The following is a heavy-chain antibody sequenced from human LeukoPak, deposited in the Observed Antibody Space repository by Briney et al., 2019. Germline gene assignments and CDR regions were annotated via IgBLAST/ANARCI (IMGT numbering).Heavy chain of an antibody. Sequence: SQTLSLTCTVSGGSISSGGYYWSWIRQHPGKVLEWIGYIYYSGSTYYNPSLKSRVTISVDTSKNQFSLKLSSVTAADTAVYYCARVRRNYDILTGYYGGGDFDYWGQGTLVTVSS. CDR2: IYYSGST. CDR1: GGSISSGGYY. J-gene: IGHJ4*02. CDR3: ARVRRNYDILTGYYGGGDFDY. D-gene: IGHD3-9*01. V-gene: IGHV4-31*03.